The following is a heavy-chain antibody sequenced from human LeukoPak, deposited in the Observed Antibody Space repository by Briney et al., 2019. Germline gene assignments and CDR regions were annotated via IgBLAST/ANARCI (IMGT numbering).Heavy chain of an antibody. CDR3: ARDEMYYYGSGTAGFYYYGMDV. CDR1: GYTFTSYG. D-gene: IGHD3-10*01. V-gene: IGHV1-18*01. J-gene: IGHJ6*02. Sequence: EASVKVSCKASGYTFTSYGISWVRQAPGQGLEWMTWISAYNGNTNYAQKLQGRVTMTTDTSTSTAYMELRSLRSDDTAVYYCARDEMYYYGSGTAGFYYYGMDVWGQGTTVTVSS. CDR2: ISAYNGNT.